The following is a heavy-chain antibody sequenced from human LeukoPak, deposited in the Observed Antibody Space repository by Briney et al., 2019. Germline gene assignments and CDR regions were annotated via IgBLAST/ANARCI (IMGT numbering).Heavy chain of an antibody. Sequence: PGGSLRLSCTASGFTFSNYGMNWVRQAPGKGLEWVSFTDTGGNYIYYGDSVKGRFTISRDNAKTLVFLQMNGLRAEDTAVYYCARGRSITLLRGVAMSDGFDIWGQGAMVAVSS. V-gene: IGHV3-21*01. CDR3: ARGRSITLLRGVAMSDGFDI. CDR1: GFTFSNYG. D-gene: IGHD3-10*01. J-gene: IGHJ3*02. CDR2: TDTGGNYI.